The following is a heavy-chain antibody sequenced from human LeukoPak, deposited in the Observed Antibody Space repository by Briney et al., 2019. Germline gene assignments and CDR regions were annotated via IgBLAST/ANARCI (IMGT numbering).Heavy chain of an antibody. D-gene: IGHD5-12*01. CDR3: ARGFPSGYDLYYYYYYMDV. Sequence: SETLSLTCAVYGGSFSGYYWSWIRQPPGKGLEWIGEINHSGSTNYNPSLKSRVTISVDTSKNQFSLKLSSVTAADTAVYYCARGFPSGYDLYYYYYYMDVWGKGTTVTVSS. V-gene: IGHV4-34*01. J-gene: IGHJ6*03. CDR1: GGSFSGYY. CDR2: INHSGST.